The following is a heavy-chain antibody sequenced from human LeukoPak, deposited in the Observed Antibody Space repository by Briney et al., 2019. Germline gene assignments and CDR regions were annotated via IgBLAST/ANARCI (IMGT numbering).Heavy chain of an antibody. D-gene: IGHD3-22*01. CDR3: ARDLLDSSGVNY. J-gene: IGHJ4*02. CDR2: INSDGSRT. Sequence: GGSLRLSCAASGFIFSSYWMHWVRQAPGKGLVWVSRINSDGSRTTYADSVKGRFTISRDNAKNTLYLQMNSLRAEDTAVYYCARDLLDSSGVNYWGQGTLVTVSS. V-gene: IGHV3-74*03. CDR1: GFIFSSYW.